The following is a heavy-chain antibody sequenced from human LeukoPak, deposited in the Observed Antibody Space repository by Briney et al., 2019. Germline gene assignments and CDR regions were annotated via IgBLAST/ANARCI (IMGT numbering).Heavy chain of an antibody. J-gene: IGHJ2*01. CDR2: IYYSGST. Sequence: PSETLSLTCTVSGGSISSSSYYWGWIRQPPGKGLEWIGSIYYSGSTYYNPSLKSRVTISVDTSKNQFSLKLSSVTAADTAVCYCARAGNNFLLVRDAEDHWYFDLWGRGTLVTVSS. CDR3: ARAGNNFLLVRDAEDHWYFDL. CDR1: GGSISSSSYY. V-gene: IGHV4-39*07. D-gene: IGHD2/OR15-2a*01.